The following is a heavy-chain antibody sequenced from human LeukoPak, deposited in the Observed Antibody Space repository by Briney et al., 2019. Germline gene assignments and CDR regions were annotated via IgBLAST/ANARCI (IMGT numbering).Heavy chain of an antibody. CDR1: GFPFSSYG. V-gene: IGHV3-33*01. Sequence: GGSLRLSCAAPGFPFSSYGMHWVRQAPGKGLEWVALIWFDGSNKYYADSVKGRFTISRDNSKNTLYLQMNSLRAEDTAVYYCARDQHYYYYDMDVWGQGTTVTVSS. CDR2: IWFDGSNK. CDR3: ARDQHYYYYDMDV. J-gene: IGHJ6*02.